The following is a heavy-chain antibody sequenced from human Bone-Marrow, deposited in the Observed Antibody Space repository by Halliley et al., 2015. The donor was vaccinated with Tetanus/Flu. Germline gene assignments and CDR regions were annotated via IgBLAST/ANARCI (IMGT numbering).Heavy chain of an antibody. CDR2: SND. CDR3: AREMLPDFHTSGRYSYYHYAMDV. Sequence: SNDQYADSVKGRFTISRDNSKDTLYLQMNSLRVDDTAVYYCAREMLPDFHTSGRYSYYHYAMDVWGQGTTVTVSS. V-gene: IGHV3-33*01. D-gene: IGHD2-15*01. J-gene: IGHJ6*02.